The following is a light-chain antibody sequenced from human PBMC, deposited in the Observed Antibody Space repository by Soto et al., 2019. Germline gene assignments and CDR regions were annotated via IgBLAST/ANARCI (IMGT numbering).Light chain of an antibody. CDR1: QDIGNW. CDR3: QQAKSFPIT. Sequence: DIQVTHSPPSMAASVGDRVTITCRASQDIGNWMTWYQQKPGKAPKLLIYSASTLVRGVPSRFSGSGSGTEFTLTISGLQPEDSLTYYCQQAKSFPITFGQGTRLEI. J-gene: IGKJ5*01. V-gene: IGKV1-12*01. CDR2: SAS.